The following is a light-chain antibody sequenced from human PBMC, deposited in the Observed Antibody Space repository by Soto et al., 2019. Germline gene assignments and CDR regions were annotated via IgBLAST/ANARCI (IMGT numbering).Light chain of an antibody. V-gene: IGKV1-12*01. CDR3: QQANSFPWT. Sequence: DVQMTQSPSSVSASVGDRVTISCRATEDVSSWLAWYQQIPGKAPKLLISSTSTLQSGVPSRFSGSGSGTDFTLTINNLQAEDFATYYCQQANSFPWTFGQGTKV. CDR1: EDVSSW. J-gene: IGKJ1*01. CDR2: STS.